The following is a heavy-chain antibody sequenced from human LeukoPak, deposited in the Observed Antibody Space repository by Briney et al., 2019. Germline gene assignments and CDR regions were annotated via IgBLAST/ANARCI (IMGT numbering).Heavy chain of an antibody. Sequence: SETLSLTCTVSGGSIKNYYWSWIRQPPGKGLEWIGYFHYSGSTNYNPPLKSRVTISGDTSKNQLSLKLSSVNVADTAVYYCAPTNSWYYYFDYWGQGTLVTVSS. J-gene: IGHJ4*02. D-gene: IGHD6-13*01. CDR1: GGSIKNYY. CDR2: FHYSGST. CDR3: APTNSWYYYFDY. V-gene: IGHV4-59*08.